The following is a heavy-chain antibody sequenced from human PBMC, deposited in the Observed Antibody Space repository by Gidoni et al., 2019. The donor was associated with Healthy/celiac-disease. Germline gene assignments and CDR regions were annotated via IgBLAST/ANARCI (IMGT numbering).Heavy chain of an antibody. CDR3: ASRNPLGPAAIGGYYYGMDV. D-gene: IGHD2-2*02. CDR2: ISSSSSYI. J-gene: IGHJ6*02. Sequence: EVQLVESGGGMVKLGGSLRLSCQAAGFTFITYSMTWVRQAPGKGLEWVSSISSSSSYIYYADSVKGRFTISRDNAKNSLYLQMNSLRAEDTAVYYCASRNPLGPAAIGGYYYGMDVWGQGTTVTVSS. V-gene: IGHV3-21*01. CDR1: GFTFITYS.